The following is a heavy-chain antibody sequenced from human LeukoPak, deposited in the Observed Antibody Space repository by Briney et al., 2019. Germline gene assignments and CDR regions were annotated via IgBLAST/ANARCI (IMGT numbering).Heavy chain of an antibody. CDR1: GFTFSSYA. J-gene: IGHJ4*02. D-gene: IGHD6-19*01. CDR2: ISGSGGST. CDR3: AKSMAGSSGWYGDDY. Sequence: SGGSLRLSCAASGFTFSSYAMSWVRQAPGKGLEWVSAISGSGGSTYYADSVKGRFTISRDNSKNTLYLQMNSLRAEDTAVYCCAKSMAGSSGWYGDDYWGQGTLVTVSS. V-gene: IGHV3-23*01.